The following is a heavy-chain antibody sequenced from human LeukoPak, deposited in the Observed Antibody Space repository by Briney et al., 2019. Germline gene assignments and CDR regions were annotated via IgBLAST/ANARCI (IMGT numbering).Heavy chain of an antibody. J-gene: IGHJ4*02. V-gene: IGHV4-39*01. Sequence: SETLSLTCTVSGGSISSNNCYWGWIRQPPGKGLEWIGTISYSGSTWYNPSLKSRVTVSVDTSKNQFSLKLSSVTAADTAMYYCASSGRGGLKSGVDYWGQGTLVTVSS. CDR1: GGSISSNNCY. CDR3: ASSGRGGLKSGVDY. D-gene: IGHD6-25*01. CDR2: ISYSGST.